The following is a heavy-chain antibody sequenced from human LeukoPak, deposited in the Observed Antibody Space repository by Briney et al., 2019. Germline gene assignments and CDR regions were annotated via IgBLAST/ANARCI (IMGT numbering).Heavy chain of an antibody. D-gene: IGHD2-21*02. CDR2: ISCDGSNK. V-gene: IGHV3-30*18. Sequence: GGSLRLSCAASGFTFSSYGMHWVRQAPGKGLEWVAVISCDGSNKYYADSVKGRFTISRDNSKNTLYLQMNSLRAEDTAVYYCAKDSGIVVVTAIDYFDYWGQGTLVTVSS. CDR1: GFTFSSYG. CDR3: AKDSGIVVVTAIDYFDY. J-gene: IGHJ4*02.